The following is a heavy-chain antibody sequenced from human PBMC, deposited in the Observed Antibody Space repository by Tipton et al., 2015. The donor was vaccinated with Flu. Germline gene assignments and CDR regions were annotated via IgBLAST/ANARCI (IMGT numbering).Heavy chain of an antibody. CDR1: GGSLRGYY. CDR2: IIHSGST. Sequence: GLVKPSETLSLTCAVYGGSLRGYYWTWIRQPPGKGLEWIGEIIHSGSTNYNPSLKSRVTISVDMSKNQFSLKLNSVTAADTAVYYCAREEGRSSSFGLDVWGQGTTVTVSS. CDR3: AREEGRSSSFGLDV. J-gene: IGHJ6*02. D-gene: IGHD6-6*01. V-gene: IGHV4-34*12.